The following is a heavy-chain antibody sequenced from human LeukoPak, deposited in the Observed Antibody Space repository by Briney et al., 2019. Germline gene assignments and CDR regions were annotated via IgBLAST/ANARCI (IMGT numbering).Heavy chain of an antibody. CDR2: IKSKSDSGTT. CDR1: GFTFSDAW. D-gene: IGHD1-26*01. CDR3: TTCSGSYYNTPHAFDI. V-gene: IGHV3-15*01. Sequence: GGSLRLSCAASGFTFSDAWMNWVRQAPGKGLEWVGRIKSKSDSGTTDYAAPVKGRFTISRDDSKSTLYLQMNSLKTEDTAVYYCTTCSGSYYNTPHAFDIWGQGTVVTVSS. J-gene: IGHJ3*02.